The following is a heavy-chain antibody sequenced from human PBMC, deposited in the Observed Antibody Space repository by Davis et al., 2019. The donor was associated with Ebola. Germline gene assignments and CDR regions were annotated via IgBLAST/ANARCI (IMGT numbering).Heavy chain of an antibody. J-gene: IGHJ6*02. V-gene: IGHV3-23*01. D-gene: IGHD2-8*02. CDR3: AKDLFWWSASDV. Sequence: PSETLSLTCTVSGASFSPYYWSWVRQAPGKGLEWVSGIGSDSGTHYAHSVKGRFTISRDDSKNTLYLQMNSLRGEDTAIYYCAKDLFWWSASDVWGQGTTVTVS. CDR1: GASFSPYY. CDR2: IGSDSGT.